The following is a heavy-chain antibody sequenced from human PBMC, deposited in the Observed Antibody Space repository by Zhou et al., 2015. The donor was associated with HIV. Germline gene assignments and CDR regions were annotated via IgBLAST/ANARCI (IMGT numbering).Heavy chain of an antibody. Sequence: VESGGDSVRPGGSLRLSCRVSGFTFENYVFHWVRHVPGKGLMWVSRVSFDGRTTDYADAVQGRFTISRDKSKNTVYLQMNSLRAEDTATYYCAKDPGPGMVTFGGLIGPYFFDNWGQGTLVTVSS. J-gene: IGHJ4*02. CDR3: AKDPGPGMVTFGGLIGPYFFDN. D-gene: IGHD3-16*02. CDR2: VSFDGRTT. CDR1: GFTFENYV. V-gene: IGHV3-74*01.